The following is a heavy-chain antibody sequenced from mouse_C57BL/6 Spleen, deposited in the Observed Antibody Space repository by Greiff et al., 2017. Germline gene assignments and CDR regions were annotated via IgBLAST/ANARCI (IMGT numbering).Heavy chain of an antibody. CDR2: INPSNGGT. V-gene: IGHV1-53*01. D-gene: IGHD1-1*01. CDR1: GYTFTSYW. J-gene: IGHJ2*01. Sequence: QVTLKESGTELVKPGASVKLSCKASGYTFTSYWMHWVKQRPGQGLEWIGNINPSNGGTNYNEKFKSKATLTVDKSSSTAYMQLSSLTSEDSAVYYCARRDYYGSSYGFDYWGQGTTLTVSS. CDR3: ARRDYYGSSYGFDY.